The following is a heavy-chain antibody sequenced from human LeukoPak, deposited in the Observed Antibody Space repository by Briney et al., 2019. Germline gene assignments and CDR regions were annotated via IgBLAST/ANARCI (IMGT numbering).Heavy chain of an antibody. Sequence: PAGGSLRPSCAASGFTFSSYAMSWVRQAPGKGLEWVSAISGSGGSTYYADSVKGRFTISRDNSENTLYLQMNSLRAEDTAVYYCAKDLNYRLFSFDYWGQGTLVTVSS. CDR3: AKDLNYRLFSFDY. V-gene: IGHV3-23*01. J-gene: IGHJ4*02. D-gene: IGHD3-16*02. CDR2: ISGSGGST. CDR1: GFTFSSYA.